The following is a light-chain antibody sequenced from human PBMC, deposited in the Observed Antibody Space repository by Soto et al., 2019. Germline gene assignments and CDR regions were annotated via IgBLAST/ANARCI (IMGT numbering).Light chain of an antibody. CDR2: FVS. J-gene: IGKJ1*01. Sequence: DVVMTHSPHSLSVTPGAMASISCRSSQSLLHSDGYNYVDWYLKKPGQSPQLVIYFVSNRASGVPDRISGNGSGTEFTMKISGVEPEDVGVYYCMQARHTRTCGQGTKVE. V-gene: IGKV2-28*01. CDR3: MQARHTRT. CDR1: QSLLHSDGYNY.